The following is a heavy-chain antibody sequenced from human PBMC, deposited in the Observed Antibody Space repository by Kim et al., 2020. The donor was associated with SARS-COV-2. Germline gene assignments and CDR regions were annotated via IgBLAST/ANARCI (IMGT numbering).Heavy chain of an antibody. CDR1: GYTFTSYG. CDR3: ARLHYYDGSGYYLADAFDI. CDR2: ISAYNGNT. V-gene: IGHV1-18*01. J-gene: IGHJ3*02. Sequence: ASVKVSCKASGYTFTSYGISWVRQAPGQGLEWMGCISAYNGNTNYAQKLQGRVTMTTDTSTSTAYMELRSLRSDDTAVYYCARLHYYDGSGYYLADAFDIWGQRTMVTVSS. D-gene: IGHD3-22*01.